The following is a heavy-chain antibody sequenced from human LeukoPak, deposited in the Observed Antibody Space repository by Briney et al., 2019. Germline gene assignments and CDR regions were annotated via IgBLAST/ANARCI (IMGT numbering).Heavy chain of an antibody. CDR1: GGSISSYC. CDR2: IYYSGST. D-gene: IGHD6-19*01. J-gene: IGHJ4*02. Sequence: SETLSLTCTVSGGSISSYCWSWIRQPPGKGLEWIGYIYYSGSTYYNPSLKSRVTISVDTSKNQFSLKLSSVTAADTAVYYCARDSGPRFDYWGQGTLVTVSS. V-gene: IGHV4-59*12. CDR3: ARDSGPRFDY.